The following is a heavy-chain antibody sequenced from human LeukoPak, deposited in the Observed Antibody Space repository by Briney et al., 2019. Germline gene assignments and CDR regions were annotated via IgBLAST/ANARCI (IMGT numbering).Heavy chain of an antibody. D-gene: IGHD3-9*01. CDR2: ISGYNGNT. Sequence: ASVKVSCRASDYAFTKYGISWVRQAPGQGLEWMGWISGYNGNTKKAQKFQGRVIMTTDTSTSTAYMELRSLRSDDTAVYYCARMAYDMLTGYLQPNWFDPWGQGTLVTVSS. J-gene: IGHJ5*02. CDR1: DYAFTKYG. V-gene: IGHV1-18*01. CDR3: ARMAYDMLTGYLQPNWFDP.